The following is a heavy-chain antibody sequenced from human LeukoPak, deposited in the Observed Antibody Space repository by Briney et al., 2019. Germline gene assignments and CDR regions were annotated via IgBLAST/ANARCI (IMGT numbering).Heavy chain of an antibody. Sequence: PGGSLRLSCAASGFTFSSYGMHWVRQAPGKGLEWVAVISYDGSNKYYADSVKGRFTISRDNSKNTLYLQMNSLRAGDTAVYYCARNYYDSSGYYDYWGQGTLVTVSS. J-gene: IGHJ4*02. CDR3: ARNYYDSSGYYDY. CDR1: GFTFSSYG. V-gene: IGHV3-30*03. CDR2: ISYDGSNK. D-gene: IGHD3-22*01.